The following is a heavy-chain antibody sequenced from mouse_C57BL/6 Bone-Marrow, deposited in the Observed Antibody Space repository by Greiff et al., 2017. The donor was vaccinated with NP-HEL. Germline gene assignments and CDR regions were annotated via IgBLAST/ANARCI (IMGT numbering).Heavy chain of an antibody. CDR1: EYEFPSHD. J-gene: IGHJ4*01. CDR2: INSDGGST. CDR3: ARLAYYSNCEGDKDY. V-gene: IGHV5-2*01. Sequence: EVKLVESGGGLVQPGESLKLSCESNEYEFPSHDMSWVRKTPEKRLELVAAINSDGGSTYYPDTMERRFIISRDNTKKTLYLQMSRLRSEDTALYYCARLAYYSNCEGDKDYWGKGTSVTVSS. D-gene: IGHD2-5*01.